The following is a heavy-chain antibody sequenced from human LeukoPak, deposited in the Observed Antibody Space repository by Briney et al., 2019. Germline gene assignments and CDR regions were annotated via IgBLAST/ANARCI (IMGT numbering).Heavy chain of an antibody. CDR1: GFTFSSYA. D-gene: IGHD3-3*01. CDR3: ARFLGTPGDAFDI. Sequence: GGSLRLSCAASGFTFSSYAMSWVRQAPGKGLEWVANIKQDGSEKDYVDSVKDRFTISRDNAKNSLYLQMNSLRAEGTAVYYCARFLGTPGDAFDIWGQGTMVTVSS. V-gene: IGHV3-7*01. J-gene: IGHJ3*02. CDR2: IKQDGSEK.